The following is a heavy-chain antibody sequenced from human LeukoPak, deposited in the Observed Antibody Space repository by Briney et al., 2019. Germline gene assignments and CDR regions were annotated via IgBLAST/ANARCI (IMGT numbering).Heavy chain of an antibody. J-gene: IGHJ4*02. CDR2: ISGSRGST. V-gene: IGHV3-23*01. D-gene: IGHD6-13*01. CDR3: AKIKIAAGTDS. CDR1: GFTFSSSP. Sequence: GKSLRLSCAASGFTFSSSPMTWVRQAPGKGLEWVSSISGSRGSTYYADSVKGRFTISRDNSKNTLYLQMDSLRAEDTALYYCAKIKIAAGTDSWGQGTLVTVSS.